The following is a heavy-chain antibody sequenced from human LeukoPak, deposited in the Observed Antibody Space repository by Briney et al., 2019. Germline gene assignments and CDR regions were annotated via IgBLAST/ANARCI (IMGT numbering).Heavy chain of an antibody. CDR2: MNHISGDT. J-gene: IGHJ4*02. CDR1: GYTYTSYY. D-gene: IGHD3-10*01. V-gene: IGHV1-8*01. CDR3: ASYYGSGGDHDFDY. Sequence: ASVKVSCKASGYTYTSYYLNWVRQATGKELAWMGFMNHISGDTGYAQEFQGGVTMTRNTTMSTAYMKLSSLRSKDTAVDYCASYYGSGGDHDFDYWGQGTLVTVSS.